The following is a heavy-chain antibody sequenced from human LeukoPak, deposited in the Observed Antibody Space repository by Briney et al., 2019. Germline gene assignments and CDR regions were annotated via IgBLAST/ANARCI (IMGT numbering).Heavy chain of an antibody. CDR1: GFTFSSYW. D-gene: IGHD3-3*01. CDR3: ARLNYDFWSGVWEGYYMDV. V-gene: IGHV3-7*01. CDR2: IREDGSEK. Sequence: AEGSLRLSCAAFGFTFSSYWMTWVRQAPGKGLEWVANIREDGSEKYYVDSVKGRFTISRDNAKNSLYLQVNSLRAEDTAVYYCARLNYDFWSGVWEGYYMDVWGKGTTVTVSS. J-gene: IGHJ6*03.